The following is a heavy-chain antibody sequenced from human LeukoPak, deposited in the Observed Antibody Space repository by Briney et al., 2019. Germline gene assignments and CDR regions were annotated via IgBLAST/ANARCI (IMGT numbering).Heavy chain of an antibody. CDR1: GGSFSNYY. CDR3: AKVRGVVMTLSWFDP. V-gene: IGHV4-34*01. CDR2: INHSGKI. Sequence: SETLSLTCAVSGGSFSNYYWSWIRQPPGKGLAWIGEINHSGKINYNPSLKSRVTMSVDTSKNQFSLKLISVTAADTAVYYCAKVRGVVMTLSWFDPWGQGTLVTVSS. J-gene: IGHJ5*02. D-gene: IGHD3-10*01.